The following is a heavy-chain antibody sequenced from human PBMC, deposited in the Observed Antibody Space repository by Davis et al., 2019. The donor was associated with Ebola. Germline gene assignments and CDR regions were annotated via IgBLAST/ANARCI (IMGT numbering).Heavy chain of an antibody. J-gene: IGHJ4*02. V-gene: IGHV3-64D*08. Sequence: GSLRLSCSASGFTFSSLSMHWVRQAPGKRLEYVSVISNNGLSTYYADSVKGRFTISRDNSKNTLYLQMSSLRTEDTAVYYCVRDLYGFDYWGQGTLVTVSS. CDR3: VRDLYGFDY. CDR2: ISNNGLST. CDR1: GFTFSSLS. D-gene: IGHD2-8*01.